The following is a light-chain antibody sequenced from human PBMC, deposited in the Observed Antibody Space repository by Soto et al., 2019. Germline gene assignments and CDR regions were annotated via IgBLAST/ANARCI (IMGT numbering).Light chain of an antibody. J-gene: IGKJ2*01. V-gene: IGKV3-20*01. CDR3: QQYGSSGYT. CDR2: GAS. Sequence: EIVLTQSPGTLSLSPGERATLSCRASQSVSSSYLAWYQQKPGQAPRLLIYGASSRATGIPDRFSGSGSGTDFTLTIRRLEPEDFAVYYCQQYGSSGYTCGQGTKLEIK. CDR1: QSVSSSY.